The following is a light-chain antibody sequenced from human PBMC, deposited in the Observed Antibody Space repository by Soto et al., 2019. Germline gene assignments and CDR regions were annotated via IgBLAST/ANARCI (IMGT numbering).Light chain of an antibody. Sequence: DIQMTQSPSTLSASVGDRVTITCRASQSISSWLAWYQQKPGKAPKILIYKASSLESGVPSRFSGSGSGTEFTLTISSLQPDDFATYYCQQYNSYSGGYSFGQGTKLEIK. CDR3: QQYNSYSGGYS. J-gene: IGKJ2*01. V-gene: IGKV1-5*03. CDR1: QSISSW. CDR2: KAS.